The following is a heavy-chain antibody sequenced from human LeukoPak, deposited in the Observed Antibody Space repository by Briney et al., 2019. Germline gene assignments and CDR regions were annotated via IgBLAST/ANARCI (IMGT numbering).Heavy chain of an antibody. CDR2: IYHSGST. D-gene: IGHD6-13*01. V-gene: IGHV4-30-2*01. Sequence: GYIYHSGSTYYNPSLKSRVTISVDRSKKQFALKLSSVTAADTAVYYCAREIRAAGAFDYWGQGTLVTVSS. CDR3: AREIRAAGAFDY. J-gene: IGHJ4*02.